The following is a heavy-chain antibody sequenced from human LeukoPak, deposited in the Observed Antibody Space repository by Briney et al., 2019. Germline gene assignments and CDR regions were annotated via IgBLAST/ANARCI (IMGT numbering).Heavy chain of an antibody. CDR2: IKQDGSEK. J-gene: IGHJ4*02. Sequence: PGGSLRLSCAASGFTFSSYWMSWVRQAPGKGLEWVANIKQDGSEKYYVDSVKGRFTISRDNAKNSLYLQMSSLRAEDTAVYYCATQTSGVPRWQFDCWGQGILVTVSS. CDR1: GFTFSSYW. D-gene: IGHD4-23*01. CDR3: ATQTSGVPRWQFDC. V-gene: IGHV3-7*01.